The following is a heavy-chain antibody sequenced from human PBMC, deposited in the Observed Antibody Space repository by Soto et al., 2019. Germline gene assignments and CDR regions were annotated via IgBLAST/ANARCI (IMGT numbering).Heavy chain of an antibody. CDR2: IKSKTDGGTA. CDR1: GFNLSHPW. J-gene: IGHJ4*02. CDR3: TTGIYYDILTGYHNVAY. D-gene: IGHD3-9*01. V-gene: IGHV3-15*01. Sequence: GGSLRLSCVASGFNLSHPWMTWVRQAAGKGLEWVGRIKSKTDGGTADYGAPVKGRATISRDDSKNTVYLQMNSLKTEDTAVYYCTTGIYYDILTGYHNVAYWGQGALVTVSS.